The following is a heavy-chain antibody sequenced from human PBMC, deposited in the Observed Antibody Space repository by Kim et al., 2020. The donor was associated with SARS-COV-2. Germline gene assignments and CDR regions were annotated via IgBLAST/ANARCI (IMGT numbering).Heavy chain of an antibody. Sequence: GGSLRLSCAASGFTFSSYAMHWVRQAPGKGLEWVAVISYDGSNKYYADSVKGRFTISRDNSKNTLYLQMNSLRAEDTAVYYCARVTGGGYDYGFDYWGQGTLVTVSS. V-gene: IGHV3-30*04. J-gene: IGHJ4*02. CDR3: ARVTGGGYDYGFDY. D-gene: IGHD5-12*01. CDR2: ISYDGSNK. CDR1: GFTFSSYA.